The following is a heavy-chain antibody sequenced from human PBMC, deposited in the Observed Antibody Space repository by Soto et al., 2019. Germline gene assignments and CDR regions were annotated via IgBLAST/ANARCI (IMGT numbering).Heavy chain of an antibody. J-gene: IGHJ4*02. CDR1: GGIFSSYA. V-gene: IGHV1-69*01. CDR3: ARVGGIGAPPGTDY. D-gene: IGHD6-6*01. CDR2: VIPILGQA. Sequence: QVQLVQSGAEVKKPGSSVKVSCKASGGIFSSYAISWLRQAPGQGLEWMGAVIPILGQAYYAQDLQDRVSITADESTRTTYMELSSLRPEDTAVYFCARVGGIGAPPGTDYWGQGTLVTVSS.